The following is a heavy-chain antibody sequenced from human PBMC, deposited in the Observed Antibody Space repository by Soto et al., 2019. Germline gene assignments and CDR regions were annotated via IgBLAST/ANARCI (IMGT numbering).Heavy chain of an antibody. J-gene: IGHJ6*02. CDR1: GFTFSNAW. D-gene: IGHD4-17*01. CDR3: TTLDGDYPASAWYYYYVMDV. CDR2: IKSKTDGGTT. Sequence: EVQLVESGGGLVKPGGSLRLSCAASGFTFSNAWMNWVRQAPGKGLEWVGRIKSKTDGGTTDYAAPVKGRFTISRDNSKNTLYLQMNSLKTEDTAVYCCTTLDGDYPASAWYYYYVMDVWGQGTTVTVSS. V-gene: IGHV3-15*07.